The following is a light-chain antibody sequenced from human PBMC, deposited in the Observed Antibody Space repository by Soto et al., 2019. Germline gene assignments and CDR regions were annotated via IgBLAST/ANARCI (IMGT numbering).Light chain of an antibody. V-gene: IGLV1-40*01. J-gene: IGLJ2*01. CDR1: SSNIGAGFD. Sequence: QSVLTQPPSVSGAPGQRVTISCTGSSSNIGAGFDVHWYHQIAGTAPKLLIYGNSNRPSGVPDRFSGSKSGNTASLTISGLQAEDEADYYCSSYTSSSTLVFGGGTKVTVL. CDR3: SSYTSSSTLV. CDR2: GNS.